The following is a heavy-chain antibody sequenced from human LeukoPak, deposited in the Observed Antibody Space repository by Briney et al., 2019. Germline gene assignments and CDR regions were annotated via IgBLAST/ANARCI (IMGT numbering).Heavy chain of an antibody. CDR2: ISSDGSSV. CDR1: GFSFSDYC. V-gene: IGHV3-11*01. CDR3: ARADILFAGSYRYPYYFDY. Sequence: PGGSLRLSCAASGFSFSDYCMNWVRQAPGKGLEWISDISSDGSSVYYEDSVKGRFTISRDNAKNSLYLQMNSLRAEDTAMYYCARADILFAGSYRYPYYFDYWGQGTLVTVSS. J-gene: IGHJ4*02. D-gene: IGHD3-16*02.